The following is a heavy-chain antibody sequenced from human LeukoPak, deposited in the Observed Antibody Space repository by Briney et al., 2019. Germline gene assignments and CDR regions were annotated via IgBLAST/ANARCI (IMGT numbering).Heavy chain of an antibody. CDR2: INFSGGAT. CDR3: ASRDSNGYHYQFDY. CDR1: GYTVTSYY. D-gene: IGHD3-22*01. J-gene: IGHJ4*02. V-gene: IGHV1-46*01. Sequence: ASVKAPCKAFGYTVTSYYIFWVRQAPGQGLAWMGIINFSGGATTSAQKFQGRVTITRDTSTRTVYMELNSLRFDDTAVYYCASRDSNGYHYQFDYWGQGTLVTVSS.